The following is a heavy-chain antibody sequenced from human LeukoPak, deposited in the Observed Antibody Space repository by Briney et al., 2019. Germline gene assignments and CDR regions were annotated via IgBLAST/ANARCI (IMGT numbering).Heavy chain of an antibody. CDR2: INPNSGGT. CDR1: GYTFTDYY. D-gene: IGHD2-2*01. Sequence: ASVRVSCKASGYTFTDYYMHWVRQAPGQGLERMGWINPNSGGTNYAQKFQGRVPMTRDTSISTAYMELSRLRSDDTAVYYCATPGYCSSTSCYYYYYGMDVWGQGPTVPVSS. CDR3: ATPGYCSSTSCYYYYYGMDV. V-gene: IGHV1-2*02. J-gene: IGHJ6*02.